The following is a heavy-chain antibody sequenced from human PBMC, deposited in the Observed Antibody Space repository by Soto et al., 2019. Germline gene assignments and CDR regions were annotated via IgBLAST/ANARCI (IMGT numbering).Heavy chain of an antibody. CDR1: GYMFTTYW. D-gene: IGHD1-26*01. J-gene: IGHJ3*01. Sequence: GESLKISCKGSGYMFTTYWIGWVRQMPGKGLEWMGIIYPGDSDARYSPSFQGQVTISVDKSISTAYLPWSSLKASDTAMYYCARQSGTYGADAFQFWDQGTMVTVSS. CDR2: IYPGDSDA. V-gene: IGHV5-51*01. CDR3: ARQSGTYGADAFQF.